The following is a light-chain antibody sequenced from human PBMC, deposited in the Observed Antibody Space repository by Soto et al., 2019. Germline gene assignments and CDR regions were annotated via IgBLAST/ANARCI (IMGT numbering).Light chain of an antibody. J-gene: IGLJ2*01. CDR3: SSYAGSNNVV. Sequence: QSVLTQPPSASGSPGQSVTISCTGTSSDVGGYNYVSWYQQHPGKAPKLMIYEVSKRPSGVPDRFSGSKSGNTASLTVSGLQAEDEADYYGSSYAGSNNVVFGGGTKVTVL. V-gene: IGLV2-8*01. CDR2: EVS. CDR1: SSDVGGYNY.